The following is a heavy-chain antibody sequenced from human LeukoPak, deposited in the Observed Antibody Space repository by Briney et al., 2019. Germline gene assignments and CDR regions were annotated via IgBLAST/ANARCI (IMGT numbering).Heavy chain of an antibody. D-gene: IGHD2-15*01. CDR3: ARVLDCSGGSCYRRAVKHWFDP. J-gene: IGHJ5*02. CDR2: IIPIFGTA. V-gene: IGHV1-69*05. CDR1: GGTFSSYA. Sequence: SVKVSCKASGGTFSSYAISWVRQAPGHGLEWMGGIIPIFGTANYAQKFQGRVTITTDESTRKAYMGLSSLRSEDTAVYYCARVLDCSGGSCYRRAVKHWFDPWGQGTLVTVSS.